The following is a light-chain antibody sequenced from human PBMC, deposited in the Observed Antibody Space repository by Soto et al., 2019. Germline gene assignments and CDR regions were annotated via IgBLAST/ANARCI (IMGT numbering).Light chain of an antibody. J-gene: IGKJ2*01. CDR1: QSISNY. CDR2: AAS. Sequence: DIQMTQSPSSLSASVGDRVTITCRASQSISNYLNWYQQKPGKAPKLLIYAASSLQSGVPSRFSGSGSGTDFTLTISSLQPEDFATYYCQQSYRTPPYTFGQGTKLEIK. V-gene: IGKV1-39*01. CDR3: QQSYRTPPYT.